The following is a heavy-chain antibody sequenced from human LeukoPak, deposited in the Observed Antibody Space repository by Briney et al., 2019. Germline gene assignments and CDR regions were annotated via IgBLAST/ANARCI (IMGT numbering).Heavy chain of an antibody. CDR1: GGSISSYY. CDR3: ARDPLRDFWSGFDAFDI. V-gene: IGHV4-4*07. J-gene: IGHJ3*02. Sequence: PSETLSLTCTVSGGSISSYYWSWIRQPAGKGLEWIGRIYTSGSTNYNPSLKSRVTMSVDTSKNQFSLKLSSVTAADTAVYYCARDPLRDFWSGFDAFDIWGQGTMVTVSS. CDR2: IYTSGST. D-gene: IGHD3-3*01.